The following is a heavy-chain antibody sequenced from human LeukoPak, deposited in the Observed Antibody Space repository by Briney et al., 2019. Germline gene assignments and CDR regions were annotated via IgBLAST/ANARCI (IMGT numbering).Heavy chain of an antibody. CDR3: ARENGEFDY. Sequence: PGGSLRLSCAASGFTFSSYEMNWVRQAPGKGLEWVSYISSSGSTIYYADSVKGRFTISKDNAKNSLYLQMNSLRAEDTAVYYCARENGEFDYWGQGTLVTVSS. CDR2: ISSSGSTI. CDR1: GFTFSSYE. V-gene: IGHV3-48*03. J-gene: IGHJ4*02. D-gene: IGHD3-10*01.